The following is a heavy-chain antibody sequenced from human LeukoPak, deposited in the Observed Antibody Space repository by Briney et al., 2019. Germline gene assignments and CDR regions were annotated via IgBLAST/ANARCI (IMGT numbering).Heavy chain of an antibody. CDR3: AKSMYSGSATSTFDI. Sequence: GGSLRLSCAASGFTFRIYAMNWVRQAPGKGLEWVSSIRGIVGSTYYADSVKGRFTISRDNSKDTVCLQMNSLRAEDTALYYCAKSMYSGSATSTFDIWGQGTMVTVSS. V-gene: IGHV3-23*01. D-gene: IGHD1-26*01. CDR1: GFTFRIYA. J-gene: IGHJ3*02. CDR2: IRGIVGST.